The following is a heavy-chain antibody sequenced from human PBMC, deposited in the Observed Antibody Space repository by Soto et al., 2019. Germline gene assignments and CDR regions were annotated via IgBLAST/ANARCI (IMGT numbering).Heavy chain of an antibody. CDR1: GGTFSSYA. D-gene: IGHD3-3*01. CDR2: IIPIFSTP. J-gene: IGHJ3*01. V-gene: IGHV1-69*13. CDR3: ARDNGLRDSYNTNLDACDL. Sequence: ASVKVSCKASGGTFSSYAISWVRQAPGQGLEWMGGIIPIFSTPNYAQKFQGGVTITADESTSTAYMELSSLRSEDTAVYYCARDNGLRDSYNTNLDACDLWGEGTM.